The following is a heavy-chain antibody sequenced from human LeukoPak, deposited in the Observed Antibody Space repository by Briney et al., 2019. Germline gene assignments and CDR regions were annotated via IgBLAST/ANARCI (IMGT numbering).Heavy chain of an antibody. V-gene: IGHV3-21*01. CDR2: ISSSSSYI. CDR3: ARDPSYYDSSGYYYGTGVKDDY. CDR1: GFTFSSYS. Sequence: GSLRLSCAASGFTFSSYSMNWVRQAPGKGLEWVSSISSSSSYIYYADSVKGRFTISRDNAKNSLYLQMNSLRAEDTAVYYCARDPSYYDSSGYYYGTGVKDDYWGQGTLVTVSS. D-gene: IGHD3-22*01. J-gene: IGHJ4*02.